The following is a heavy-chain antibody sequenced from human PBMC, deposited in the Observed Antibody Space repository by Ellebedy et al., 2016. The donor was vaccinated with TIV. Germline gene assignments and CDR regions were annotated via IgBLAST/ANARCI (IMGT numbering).Heavy chain of an antibody. CDR3: ARHVEMEWLLSPVYGMDV. J-gene: IGHJ6*02. V-gene: IGHV4-59*08. D-gene: IGHD3-3*01. Sequence: SETLSLTCTVSGGSISNYYWSWIRQPPGKGLEWIGYIYYSGSTNYNTSLKCRVTISVDTSKNQFSLKLSSVTAADTAVYYCARHVEMEWLLSPVYGMDVWGQGTTVTVSS. CDR2: IYYSGST. CDR1: GGSISNYY.